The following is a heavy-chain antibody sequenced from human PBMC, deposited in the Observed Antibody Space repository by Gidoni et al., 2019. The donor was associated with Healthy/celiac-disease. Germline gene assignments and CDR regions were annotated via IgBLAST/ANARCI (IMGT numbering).Heavy chain of an antibody. CDR1: GRSISSGDYY. Sequence: QVQLQESCPGLVKPSQTLSLTCTVSGRSISSGDYYWSWIRQPPGKGLEWIGYIYYSGSTYYNPSLKSRVTISVDTSKNQFSLKLSSVTAADTAVYYCASTPDYYDSSAFDYWGQGTLVTVSS. J-gene: IGHJ4*02. V-gene: IGHV4-30-4*01. D-gene: IGHD3-22*01. CDR2: IYYSGST. CDR3: ASTPDYYDSSAFDY.